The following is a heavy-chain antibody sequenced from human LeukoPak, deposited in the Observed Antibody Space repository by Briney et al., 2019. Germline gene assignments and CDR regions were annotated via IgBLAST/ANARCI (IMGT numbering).Heavy chain of an antibody. CDR2: ISSSSSYT. D-gene: IGHD5-12*01. CDR1: GFTFSDYY. Sequence: PGGSLRLSCAASGFTFSDYYMSWIRQAPGKGLEGVSYISSSSSYTNYADSVKGRFTISRDNAKNSLYLQMNSLRAEDTAVYYCARAQTLYSGYDSNWFDPWGQGTLVTVSS. J-gene: IGHJ5*02. V-gene: IGHV3-11*06. CDR3: ARAQTLYSGYDSNWFDP.